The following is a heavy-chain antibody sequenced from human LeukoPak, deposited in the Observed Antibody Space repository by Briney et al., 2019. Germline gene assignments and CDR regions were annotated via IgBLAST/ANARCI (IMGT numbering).Heavy chain of an antibody. CDR2: ISGGGESS. J-gene: IGHJ4*02. CDR1: EFTFSSHA. V-gene: IGHV3-23*01. Sequence: GGSLRLSCVASEFTFSSHAMNWVRQAPGKGLEWVSSISGGGESSYYADSVKGRFTVSRDNSKNTLYLQINSLRGEDTAVYYCAKGKYSSGGVPDYWGQGTLVTVSS. D-gene: IGHD6-19*01. CDR3: AKGKYSSGGVPDY.